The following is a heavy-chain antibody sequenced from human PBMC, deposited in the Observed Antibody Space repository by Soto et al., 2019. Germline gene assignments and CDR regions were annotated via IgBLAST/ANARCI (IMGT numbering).Heavy chain of an antibody. J-gene: IGHJ4*02. CDR2: ISAYNGNT. D-gene: IGHD6-13*01. Sequence: ASVTVSCKASGYTFTSYGISWVRQAPGQGLEWMGWISAYNGNTNYAQKLQGRVTMTTDTSTSTAYMELRSLRSDDTAVYYCARRRESSSWRNQCDYWGQGTVGTVSA. CDR1: GYTFTSYG. CDR3: ARRRESSSWRNQCDY. V-gene: IGHV1-18*04.